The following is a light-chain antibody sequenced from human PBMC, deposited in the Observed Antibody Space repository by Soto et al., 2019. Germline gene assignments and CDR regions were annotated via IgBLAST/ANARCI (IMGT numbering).Light chain of an antibody. V-gene: IGKV3-20*01. CDR3: QQYGSSPYT. CDR1: QSVSSTY. CDR2: AAS. J-gene: IGKJ2*01. Sequence: EIVLTQSPGTLSLSPGERATLSCRASQSVSSTYLAWYQQKPGQAPRLLIYAASHRATGIPDRFSGSGSGTDFTLTISRLEPEDFAVYSCQQYGSSPYTFGQGTKLEI.